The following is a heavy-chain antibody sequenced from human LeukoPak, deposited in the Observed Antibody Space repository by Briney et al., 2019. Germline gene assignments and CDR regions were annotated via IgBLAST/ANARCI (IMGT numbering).Heavy chain of an antibody. D-gene: IGHD3-22*01. V-gene: IGHV4-39*07. J-gene: IGHJ5*02. CDR3: ARSGYYDSSGYYWFDP. Sequence: SETLSLTCTVSGGSISSNSYYWGWIRQPPGKGLEWIGSIYYSGSTYYNSSLKSRVTISVDTSKNQFSLKLSSVTAADTAVYYCARSGYYDSSGYYWFDPWGQGTLVTVSS. CDR2: IYYSGST. CDR1: GGSISSNSYY.